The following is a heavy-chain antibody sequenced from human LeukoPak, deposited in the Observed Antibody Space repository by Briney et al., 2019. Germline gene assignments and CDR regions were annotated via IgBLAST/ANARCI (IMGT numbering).Heavy chain of an antibody. Sequence: GGSLRLPCAASGFTFSSYWMSWVRQAPGKGLEWVANIKQDGSEKYYVDSVKGRFTISRDNAKNSLYLQMNSLRAEDTAVYYCARPERGYCSSTSCYALGYFQHWGQGTLVTVSS. V-gene: IGHV3-7*03. D-gene: IGHD2-2*01. CDR3: ARPERGYCSSTSCYALGYFQH. J-gene: IGHJ1*01. CDR2: IKQDGSEK. CDR1: GFTFSSYW.